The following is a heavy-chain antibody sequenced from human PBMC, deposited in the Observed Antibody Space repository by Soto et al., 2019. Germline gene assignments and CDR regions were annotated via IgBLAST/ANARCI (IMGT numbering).Heavy chain of an antibody. CDR2: INHSGST. CDR1: GGSFSGYY. Sequence: SETLSLTCAVYGGSFSGYYWSWIRQPPGKGLEWIGEINHSGSTNYNPSLKSRVTISVDTSKNQFSLKLSSVTAADTAVYYCARGRGDGDLGEPYYFDDWGQGTLVPVAS. CDR3: ARGRGDGDLGEPYYFDD. D-gene: IGHD3-16*01. J-gene: IGHJ4*02. V-gene: IGHV4-34*01.